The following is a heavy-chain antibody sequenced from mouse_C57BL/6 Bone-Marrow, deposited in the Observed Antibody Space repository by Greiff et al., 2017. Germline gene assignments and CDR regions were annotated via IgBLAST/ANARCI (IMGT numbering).Heavy chain of an antibody. Sequence: EVQLMESGGDLVKPGGSLKLSCAASGFTFSSYGMSWVRQTPDKRLEWVATISSGGSYTYYPDSVKGRFTISRDNAKNTLYLQMSSLKSEDTAMYYCARHGGYYVYYFDYWGQGTTLTVSS. V-gene: IGHV5-6*01. CDR3: ARHGGYYVYYFDY. J-gene: IGHJ2*01. CDR2: ISSGGSYT. D-gene: IGHD2-3*01. CDR1: GFTFSSYG.